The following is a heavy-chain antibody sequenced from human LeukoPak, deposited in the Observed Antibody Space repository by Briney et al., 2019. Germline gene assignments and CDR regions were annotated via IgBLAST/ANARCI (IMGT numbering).Heavy chain of an antibody. V-gene: IGHV4-4*07. CDR1: GATFSSYN. J-gene: IGHJ2*01. CDR3: GRSAGWYSDYDR. Sequence: SETLSLTCTASGATFSSYNWNWIRQPAGKDLEWIGRIYTGGTTKFNPSLESRVTMSVDTSNNQFSQKLNSVTAADTAVYYCGRSAGWYSDYDRWGRGTLVTVSS. D-gene: IGHD6-19*01. CDR2: IYTGGTT.